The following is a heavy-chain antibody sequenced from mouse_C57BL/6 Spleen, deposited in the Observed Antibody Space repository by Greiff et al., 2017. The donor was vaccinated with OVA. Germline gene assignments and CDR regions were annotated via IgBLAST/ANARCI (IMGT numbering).Heavy chain of an antibody. CDR3: ARFDGYDGPLDD. J-gene: IGHJ2*01. D-gene: IGHD2-2*01. CDR1: GYTFTSYT. V-gene: IGHV1-4*01. CDR2: INPSSGYT. Sequence: QVQLQQSGAELARPGASVKMSCKASGYTFTSYTMHWVKQRPGQGLEWIGYINPSSGYTKYNQKFKDKATLTADKSSSTAYMQLSSLTSEDSAVYYCARFDGYDGPLDDWGQGTTLTVSS.